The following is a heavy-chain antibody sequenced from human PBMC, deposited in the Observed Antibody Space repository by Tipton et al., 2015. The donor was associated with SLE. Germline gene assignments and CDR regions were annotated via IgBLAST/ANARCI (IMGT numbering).Heavy chain of an antibody. CDR2: INHSGST. V-gene: IGHV4-34*01. CDR3: ARDIEAPGDFLYFDY. CDR1: GGSFSGYY. J-gene: IGHJ4*02. Sequence: LRLSCAVYGGSFSGYYWSWIRQPPGKGLEWIGEINHSGSTNYNPSLKSRVTISVDTSKNQFSLKLTSVIAADTAVYYCARDIEAPGDFLYFDYWGQGILVTVSS. D-gene: IGHD7-27*01.